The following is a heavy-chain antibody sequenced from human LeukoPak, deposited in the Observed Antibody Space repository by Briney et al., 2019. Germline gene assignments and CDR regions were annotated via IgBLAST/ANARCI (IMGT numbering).Heavy chain of an antibody. J-gene: IGHJ4*02. V-gene: IGHV1-24*01. D-gene: IGHD1-26*01. Sequence: ASVKVSCKVSGYTLTELSMHWVRQAPGKGLEWMGGFDPEDGETIYAQTFQGRLSMTEDTSTDTAHMELSSLTVEDTAVYYCATADKWEPLDYWGQGTLVTVSS. CDR3: ATADKWEPLDY. CDR2: FDPEDGET. CDR1: GYTLTELS.